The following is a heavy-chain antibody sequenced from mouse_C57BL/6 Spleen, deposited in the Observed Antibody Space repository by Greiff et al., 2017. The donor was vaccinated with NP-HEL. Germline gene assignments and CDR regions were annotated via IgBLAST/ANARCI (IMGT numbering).Heavy chain of an antibody. J-gene: IGHJ4*01. CDR2: IDPSDSET. D-gene: IGHD2-5*01. CDR1: GYTFTSYW. Sequence: VQLQQPGAELVRPGSSVKLSCKASGYTFTSYWMHWVKQRPIQGLEWIGNIDPSDSETHYNQKFKDKATLTVDKSSSTAYMQLSSLTSEDSAVYYCANAYYSNHYYAMDYWGQGTSVTVSS. CDR3: ANAYYSNHYYAMDY. V-gene: IGHV1-52*01.